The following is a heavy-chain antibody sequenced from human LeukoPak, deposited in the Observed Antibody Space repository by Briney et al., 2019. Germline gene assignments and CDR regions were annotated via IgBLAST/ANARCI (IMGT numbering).Heavy chain of an antibody. V-gene: IGHV3-20*04. Sequence: PGGSLRLSCAASGFTFDDYGMSWVRQVPGKGLEWVSGINWNGGSTGNADSVKGRFTISRDNAKNSLYLQMNSLRAEDTALYYCARDSVLIAVAVRGAFDIWGQGTMVTVSS. D-gene: IGHD6-19*01. CDR1: GFTFDDYG. CDR3: ARDSVLIAVAVRGAFDI. CDR2: INWNGGST. J-gene: IGHJ3*02.